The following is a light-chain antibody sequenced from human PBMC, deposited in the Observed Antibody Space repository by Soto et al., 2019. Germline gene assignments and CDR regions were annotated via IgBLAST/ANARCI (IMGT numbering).Light chain of an antibody. CDR1: QSISSY. CDR2: AAS. J-gene: IGKJ2*01. CDR3: QQSYSTPYT. Sequence: DIQMTQSPSSLSASVGDRVTITCRASQSISSYLNWYQQKPGKAPKLLFYAASSLESGVPSRFSGSETGTDFTLTISRLQPEDFANYYCQQSYSTPYTFGQGTKLEIK. V-gene: IGKV1-39*01.